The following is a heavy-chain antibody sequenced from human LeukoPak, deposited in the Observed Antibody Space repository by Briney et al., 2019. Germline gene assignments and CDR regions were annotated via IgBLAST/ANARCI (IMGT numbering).Heavy chain of an antibody. J-gene: IGHJ3*02. CDR3: ARHYDYGNRDAFDI. CDR2: IYYSGST. D-gene: IGHD4-11*01. V-gene: IGHV4-59*08. Sequence: ETLXLTXTXSGGSISSYYWSWIRQPPGKGLEWIGYIYYSGSTNYNPSLKSRVTISVDTSKNQFSLKLSSVTAADTAVYYCARHYDYGNRDAFDIWGQGTMVTVSS. CDR1: GGSISSYY.